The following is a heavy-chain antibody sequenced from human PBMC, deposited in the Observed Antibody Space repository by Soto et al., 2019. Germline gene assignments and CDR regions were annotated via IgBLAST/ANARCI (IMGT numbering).Heavy chain of an antibody. J-gene: IGHJ6*02. Sequence: QVQLVQSGAEVKKPGSSVKVSCKASGGNFSRYPISWVRQAPGPGLEWMGGIIPISGKAEYAPKFQGRVTIHADESTSTGYMEMRSLTSEATAVYYCARERSVGYCSTTTCPRPFYYFGMGVWGQGTTVTVSS. V-gene: IGHV1-69*01. D-gene: IGHD2-2*01. CDR3: ARERSVGYCSTTTCPRPFYYFGMGV. CDR1: GGNFSRYP. CDR2: IIPISGKA.